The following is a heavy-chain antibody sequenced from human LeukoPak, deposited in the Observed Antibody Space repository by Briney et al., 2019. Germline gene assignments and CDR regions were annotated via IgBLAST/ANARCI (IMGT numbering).Heavy chain of an antibody. CDR2: INHSGST. V-gene: IGHV4-34*01. Sequence: GSLRLSCAASGFTFSSYAMSWVRQAPGKGLEWIGEINHSGSTNYNPSLKSRVTISVDTSKNQFSLKLSSVTAADTAVYYCARLPRRGWLQSPRFDYWGQGTLVTVSS. CDR1: GFTFSSYA. J-gene: IGHJ4*02. CDR3: ARLPRRGWLQSPRFDY. D-gene: IGHD5-24*01.